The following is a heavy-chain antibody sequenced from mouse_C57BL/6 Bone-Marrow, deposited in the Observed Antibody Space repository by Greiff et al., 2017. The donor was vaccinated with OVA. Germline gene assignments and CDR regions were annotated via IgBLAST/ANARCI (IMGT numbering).Heavy chain of an antibody. V-gene: IGHV14-4*01. CDR1: GFNITDDY. CDR2: IDPENGDT. J-gene: IGHJ2*01. D-gene: IGHD1-1*01. CDR3: TLLHFDY. Sequence: EVQLQHSGAELVRPGASVKLSCTASGFNITDDYMHWVKQRPEQGLEWIGWIDPENGDTESASKFQGKATITADTSSNTAYLQLRSLTSEDTAVYYCTLLHFDYWGQGTTLTVSS.